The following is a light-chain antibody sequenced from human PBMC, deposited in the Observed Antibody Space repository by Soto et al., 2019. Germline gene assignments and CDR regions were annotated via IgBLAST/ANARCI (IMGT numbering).Light chain of an antibody. V-gene: IGLV2-14*03. CDR2: DVN. J-gene: IGLJ1*01. CDR1: SSDVGSYDY. Sequence: QSALTQPASVSGSPGQSITFSCTGTSSDVGSYDYVSWHQQHPGKAPKLIIYDVNNRPSGVPSRFSGSKSGNTASLTISGLQTEDEADYYCCAYSTSGTHVFGTATKLTVL. CDR3: CAYSTSGTHV.